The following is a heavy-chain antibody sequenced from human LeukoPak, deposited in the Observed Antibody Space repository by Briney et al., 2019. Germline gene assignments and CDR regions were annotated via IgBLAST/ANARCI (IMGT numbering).Heavy chain of an antibody. CDR3: AREDYYDSSGYDY. CDR1: GFTFSSYE. CDR2: ISSRSSYI. D-gene: IGHD3-22*01. Sequence: GGSLRLSCAASGFTFSSYEMNWVRQAPGKGLEWVSSISSRSSYIYYADSVKGRFTISRDNAKNSLYLQMNSLRAEDTAVYYCAREDYYDSSGYDYWGQGTLVTVSS. J-gene: IGHJ4*02. V-gene: IGHV3-21*06.